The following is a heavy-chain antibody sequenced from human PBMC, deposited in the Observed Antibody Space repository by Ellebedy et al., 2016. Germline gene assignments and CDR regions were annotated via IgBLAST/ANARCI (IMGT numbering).Heavy chain of an antibody. CDR2: VSYDKYSK. Sequence: GGSLRLSCAASGFSFGNYAMHWVRQAPGKGLEWLAVVSYDKYSKYYADSVEGRFTVSRDNSKNTLYLQMNSLRDEDTAMYYCAKEGTVTTVWYYLDNWGQGTLVTVSS. V-gene: IGHV3-30-3*01. D-gene: IGHD6-13*01. CDR3: AKEGTVTTVWYYLDN. CDR1: GFSFGNYA. J-gene: IGHJ4*02.